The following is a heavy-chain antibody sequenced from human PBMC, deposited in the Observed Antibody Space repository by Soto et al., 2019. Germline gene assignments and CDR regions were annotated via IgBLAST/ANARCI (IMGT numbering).Heavy chain of an antibody. D-gene: IGHD1-1*01. CDR3: ARQLERGDLPEGFEY. V-gene: IGHV4-4*02. J-gene: IGHJ4*02. Sequence: QVQLQESGPGLVEPSGTLSLTCAVSGDSISSSRWWSWVRQSPGKGLEWIGEIFHSGATKYNPSLESRVTMSVDKSNNQLSLKLRSVTAADTAVYYCARQLERGDLPEGFEYWGQGTLATVSS. CDR2: IFHSGAT. CDR1: GDSISSSRW.